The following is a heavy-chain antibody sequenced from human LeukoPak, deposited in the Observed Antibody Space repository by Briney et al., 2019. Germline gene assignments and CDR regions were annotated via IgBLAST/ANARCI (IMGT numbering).Heavy chain of an antibody. V-gene: IGHV3-33*01. CDR3: ARNVNHWNHVDC. J-gene: IGHJ4*02. D-gene: IGHD1-1*01. CDR1: GFTFSSYG. Sequence: PGGSLRLSCAASGFTFSSYGMHCVRQAPGKGLEWVTFIYNDGSQEYYADSVKGRFSISRDNSKNTLYLQMNSLRDEDTAIYYCARNVNHWNHVDCWGQGTRVTVSS. CDR2: IYNDGSQE.